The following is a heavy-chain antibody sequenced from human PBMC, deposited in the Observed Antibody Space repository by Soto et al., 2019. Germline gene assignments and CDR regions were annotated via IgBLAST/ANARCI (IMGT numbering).Heavy chain of an antibody. Sequence: SETLSLTCSVSGGSVYSTSYYWGWIRQPPGKGLEWVGHILYGGSTYYNPSLESRVAISVDTSKNQVSLRLTSVTAADTAVYYCARRLASGSPYFDYWGQGTLVTVSS. J-gene: IGHJ4*02. D-gene: IGHD3-10*01. V-gene: IGHV4-39*01. CDR2: ILYGGST. CDR3: ARRLASGSPYFDY. CDR1: GGSVYSTSYY.